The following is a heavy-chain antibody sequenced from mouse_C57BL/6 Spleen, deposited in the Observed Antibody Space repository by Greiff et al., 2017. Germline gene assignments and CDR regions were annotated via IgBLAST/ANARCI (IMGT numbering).Heavy chain of an antibody. Sequence: QVQLQQSGPELVKPGASVKISCKASGYAFSSSWLNWVKQRPGKGLEWIGRIYPGDGDNNYNGQFKGKATMTADKSSSTAYMQLSSLSSEDSAVYFCARVTAVVATGRYFDVWGTGTTVTVSS. CDR2: IYPGDGDN. J-gene: IGHJ1*03. CDR1: GYAFSSSW. D-gene: IGHD1-1*01. CDR3: ARVTAVVATGRYFDV. V-gene: IGHV1-82*01.